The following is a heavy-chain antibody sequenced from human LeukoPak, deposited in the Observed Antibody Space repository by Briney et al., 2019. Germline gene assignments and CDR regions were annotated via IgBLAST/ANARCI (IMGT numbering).Heavy chain of an antibody. V-gene: IGHV3-20*04. CDR3: ARAPITSRFYFDY. D-gene: IGHD2-2*01. J-gene: IGHJ4*02. Sequence: PGGSLRLSCTASGFAFDEHGMSWVRKVPGKGLEWVCGINWSGRSTGYADPLRGRFTISRDNAKNSLYLQMDSLRAEDTALYYCARAPITSRFYFDYWGQGTLVTVSS. CDR2: INWSGRST. CDR1: GFAFDEHG.